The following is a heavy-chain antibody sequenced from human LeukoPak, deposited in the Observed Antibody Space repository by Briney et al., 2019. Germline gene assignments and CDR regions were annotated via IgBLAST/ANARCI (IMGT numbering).Heavy chain of an antibody. J-gene: IGHJ4*02. V-gene: IGHV4-59*01. CDR3: ARVRAGFDY. D-gene: IGHD3-10*01. CDR1: GDSISSYY. CDR2: IYYSGST. Sequence: SETLSLTCSVSGDSISSYYWSWIRQPPGKGLEWIGYIYYSGSTNYNPSLKSRVTISVDTSKNQFSLKLSSVTDADTAVYYCARVRAGFDYWGQGTLVTVSS.